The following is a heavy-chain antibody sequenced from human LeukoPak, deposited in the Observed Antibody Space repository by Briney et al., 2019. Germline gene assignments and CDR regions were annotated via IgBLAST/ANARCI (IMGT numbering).Heavy chain of an antibody. V-gene: IGHV3-23*01. J-gene: IGHJ4*02. CDR2: ISGSGGST. D-gene: IGHD2-2*01. Sequence: GGSLRLSCAASGFTFSSYAMSWVRQAPGKGLEWVSAISGSGGSTCYADSVKGRFTISRDNSKNTLYLQMNSLRAEDTAVYYCTTYCSSTSCYPDYWGQGTLVTVSS. CDR3: TTYCSSTSCYPDY. CDR1: GFTFSSYA.